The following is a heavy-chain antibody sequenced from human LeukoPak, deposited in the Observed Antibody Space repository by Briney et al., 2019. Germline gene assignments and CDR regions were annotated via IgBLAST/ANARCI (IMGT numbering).Heavy chain of an antibody. Sequence: GGSLRLSCAASGFTFDDYAMHWVRQAPGKGLEWVSGISWNSGGVGYGDSVKGRFTISRDNAKNSLYLQMNSLRAEDTALYYCAKDISGYAWGQGTLVTVSS. CDR3: AKDISGYA. J-gene: IGHJ5*02. D-gene: IGHD5-18*01. V-gene: IGHV3-9*01. CDR2: ISWNSGGV. CDR1: GFTFDDYA.